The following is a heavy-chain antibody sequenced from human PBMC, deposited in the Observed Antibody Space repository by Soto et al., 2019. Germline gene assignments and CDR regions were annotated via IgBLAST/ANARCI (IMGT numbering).Heavy chain of an antibody. D-gene: IGHD3-9*01. V-gene: IGHV1-18*01. CDR2: ISAYNGNT. CDR3: TRDKEDYDILTGP. J-gene: IGHJ5*02. CDR1: GYTFTSYG. Sequence: GTSVKVTCKASGYTFTSYGISWVRQAPGQGLEWMGWISAYNGNTNYAQKLQGRVTMTTDTSTSTAYMELRSLRSDDTAVYYCTRDKEDYDILTGPWGQGTLVTVSS.